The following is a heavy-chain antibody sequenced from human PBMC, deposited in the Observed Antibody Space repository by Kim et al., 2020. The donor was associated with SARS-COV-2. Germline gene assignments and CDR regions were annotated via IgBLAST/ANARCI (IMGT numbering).Heavy chain of an antibody. Sequence: VKARFTISRDNAKNSLYLQMNRLRAEDTAVYYCARDVYCSGGSCYSYGMDVWGQGTTVTVSS. V-gene: IGHV3-11*04. CDR3: ARDVYCSGGSCYSYGMDV. J-gene: IGHJ6*02. D-gene: IGHD2-15*01.